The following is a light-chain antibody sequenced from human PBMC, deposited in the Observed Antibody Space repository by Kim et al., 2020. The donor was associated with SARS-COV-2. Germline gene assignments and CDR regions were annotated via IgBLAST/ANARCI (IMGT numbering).Light chain of an antibody. Sequence: ATVGDRGTIACRSSENVSSGVAWYQQKPGKAPTVLIYKSSSLESGVPSRFSGRGSGTEFTLTISSLQPDDFAIYYCQQYNSSPITFGQGTKVDIK. J-gene: IGKJ2*01. CDR1: ENVSSG. CDR2: KSS. V-gene: IGKV1-5*03. CDR3: QQYNSSPIT.